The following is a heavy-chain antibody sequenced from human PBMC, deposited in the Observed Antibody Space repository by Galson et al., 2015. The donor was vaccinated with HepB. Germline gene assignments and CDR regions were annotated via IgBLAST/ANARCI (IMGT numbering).Heavy chain of an antibody. D-gene: IGHD3-16*01. CDR2: FDPEDGET. CDR1: GYTLTELS. Sequence: SVKVSCKVSGYTLTELSMHWVRQAPGKGLEWMGGFDPEDGETIYAQKFQGRVTMTEDTSTDTAYMELSSLRSEDTAVYYCATTLWGSYGAFDIWGQGTMVTVSS. CDR3: ATTLWGSYGAFDI. V-gene: IGHV1-24*01. J-gene: IGHJ3*02.